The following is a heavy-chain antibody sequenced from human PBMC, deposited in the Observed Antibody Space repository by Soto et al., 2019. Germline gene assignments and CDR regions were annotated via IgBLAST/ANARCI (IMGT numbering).Heavy chain of an antibody. CDR3: ARERADHDLLPGYSPESYYGMDV. V-gene: IGHV4-59*01. Sequence: SETLSLTCTVSGGSISSYYWSWIRQPPGKGLEWIGYIYYSGSTNYNPSLKSRVTISVDTSKNQFSLKLSSVTAADTAVYYCARERADHDLLPGYSPESYYGMDVWGQGTTVTVSS. D-gene: IGHD3-9*01. CDR1: GGSISSYY. J-gene: IGHJ6*02. CDR2: IYYSGST.